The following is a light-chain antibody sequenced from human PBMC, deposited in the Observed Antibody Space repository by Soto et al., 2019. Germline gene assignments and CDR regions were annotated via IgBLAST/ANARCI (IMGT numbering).Light chain of an antibody. Sequence: IQMTQSPSSLSASTGDRVTITCGASQGISSYLAWYQQKPGKAPKLLIYAASTLQSGVPSRFSGSGSGTDFTLTISCLQSEDFATYYCQQYYSYPPTFGQGTKVDI. CDR2: AAS. CDR1: QGISSY. V-gene: IGKV1-8*01. CDR3: QQYYSYPPT. J-gene: IGKJ1*01.